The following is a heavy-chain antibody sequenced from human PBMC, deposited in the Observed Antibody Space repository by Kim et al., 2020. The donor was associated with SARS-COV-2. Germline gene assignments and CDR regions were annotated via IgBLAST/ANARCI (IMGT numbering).Heavy chain of an antibody. CDR2: IIPIYGIT. D-gene: IGHD2-15*01. CDR1: GGTFSSYA. Sequence: SVKVSCKASGGTFSSYAVSWVRQAPGQGLEWMGRIIPIYGITNYAQKFQGRVTISADKSPSTAYMELSSLRSDDTAVYFCAREYCSGGACYALDHWGQG. J-gene: IGHJ4*02. CDR3: AREYCSGGACYALDH. V-gene: IGHV1-69*04.